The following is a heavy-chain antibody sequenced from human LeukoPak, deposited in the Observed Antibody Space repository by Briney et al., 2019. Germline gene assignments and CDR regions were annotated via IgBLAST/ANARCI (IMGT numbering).Heavy chain of an antibody. J-gene: IGHJ4*02. CDR2: IIPIFGTA. CDR3: AREYCSSTSCLYYFDY. D-gene: IGHD2-2*01. V-gene: IGHV1-69*01. CDR1: GGTFSSYA. Sequence: SVKVSCKASGGTFSSYALSWVRQAPGQGLEWMGGIIPIFGTANYAQKFQGRVTITADESTSTAYMELSSLRSEDTAVYYCAREYCSSTSCLYYFDYWGQGTLVTVSS.